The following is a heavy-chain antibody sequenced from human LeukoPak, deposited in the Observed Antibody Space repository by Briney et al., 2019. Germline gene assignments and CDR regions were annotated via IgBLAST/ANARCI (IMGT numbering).Heavy chain of an antibody. J-gene: IGHJ5*02. CDR1: GGSISSSNW. CDR2: IYHSGST. D-gene: IGHD3-10*01. Sequence: SGTLSLTCAVSGGSISSSNWWSWVRQPPGKGLEWIGEIYHSGSTNYNPSLKSRVTISVDKSKNQFSLKLSSVTAADTAVYYCATLWFGELGSWFDPWGQGTLVTVSS. CDR3: ATLWFGELGSWFDP. V-gene: IGHV4-4*02.